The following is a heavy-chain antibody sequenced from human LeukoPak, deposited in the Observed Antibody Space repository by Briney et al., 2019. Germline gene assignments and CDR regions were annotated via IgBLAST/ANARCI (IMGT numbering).Heavy chain of an antibody. J-gene: IGHJ4*02. Sequence: PSETLSLTCTVSGGSISSYYWSWIRQPPGKGLEWIGYIYYSGSTNYNPSLKSRVTISVDTSKNQFSLKLSSVTAADTAVYYCARLRQAEAGTNFDYWGQGTLVTVSS. V-gene: IGHV4-59*08. CDR2: IYYSGST. CDR3: ARLRQAEAGTNFDY. CDR1: GGSISSYY. D-gene: IGHD6-19*01.